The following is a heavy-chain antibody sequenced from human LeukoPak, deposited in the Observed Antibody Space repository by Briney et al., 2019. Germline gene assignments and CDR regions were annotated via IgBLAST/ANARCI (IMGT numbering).Heavy chain of an antibody. Sequence: SETLSLTCTVSGGSISSGGYYWSWIRQHPGKGLEWIGYIYYSGSTYYNPSLKSRVTISVDTSKNQFSLKLSSVTAADTAVYYWATGKGVSFWFGVFDMWGQGKMVTVSS. CDR2: IYYSGST. J-gene: IGHJ3*02. V-gene: IGHV4-31*03. D-gene: IGHD3-16*01. CDR3: ATGKGVSFWFGVFDM. CDR1: GGSISSGGYY.